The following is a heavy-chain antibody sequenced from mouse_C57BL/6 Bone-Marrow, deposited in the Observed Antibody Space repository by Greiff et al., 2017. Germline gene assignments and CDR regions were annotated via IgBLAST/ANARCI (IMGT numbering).Heavy chain of an antibody. D-gene: IGHD3-2*02. Sequence: VQLQQSGAELVRPGTSVKMSCKASGYTFTNYWIGWAKQRPGHGLEWIGDIYPGGGYTNYNEKFKGKATLTADKSSSTAYMQFSSLTSEDSAIYYCARGSGPAWFAYWGQGTPVTVSA. CDR3: ARGSGPAWFAY. J-gene: IGHJ3*01. CDR2: IYPGGGYT. CDR1: GYTFTNYW. V-gene: IGHV1-63*01.